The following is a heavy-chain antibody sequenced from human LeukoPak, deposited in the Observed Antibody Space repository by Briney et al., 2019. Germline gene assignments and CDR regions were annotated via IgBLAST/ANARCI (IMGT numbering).Heavy chain of an antibody. J-gene: IGHJ4*02. CDR3: ARGYSSGGCLDY. V-gene: IGHV3-7*04. D-gene: IGHD3-10*01. CDR2: IKKDGSEK. Sequence: PGGSLRLSCAASGFTLSSDWMSWVRQAPGKGLEWVANIKKDGSEKYYVESVKGRFTISRDNAKNSLYLQMNSLRAEDTAVYYCARGYSSGGCLDYWGQGTLVTVSS. CDR1: GFTLSSDW.